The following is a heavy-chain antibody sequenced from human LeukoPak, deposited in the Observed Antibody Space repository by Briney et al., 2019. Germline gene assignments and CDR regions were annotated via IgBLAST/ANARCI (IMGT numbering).Heavy chain of an antibody. J-gene: IGHJ4*02. D-gene: IGHD2-15*01. CDR3: ARKGGPTPLDY. CDR1: GFTVSSKY. V-gene: IGHV3-66*01. CDR2: IDSGGST. Sequence: GGSLRLSCAASGFTVSSKYMNWFRQAPGKGLEWVSVIDSGGSTYYADSVRDRFIISRYNSKNILYLQMNTLRAEDTAIYYCARKGGPTPLDYWGQGTLVTVSS.